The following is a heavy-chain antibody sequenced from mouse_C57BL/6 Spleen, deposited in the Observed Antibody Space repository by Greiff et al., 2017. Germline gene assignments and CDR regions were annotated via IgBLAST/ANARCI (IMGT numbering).Heavy chain of an antibody. CDR3: ARWGLRLDY. Sequence: VQLLQSGPELVKPGASVKISCKASGYAFSSSWMNWVKQRPGKGLEWIGRIYPGAGDTNYNGKFNGKATLTAYKSCSTAYMQLRILTSEDAAVYFCARWGLRLDYWGQVTTLPVSS. V-gene: IGHV1-82*01. CDR2: IYPGAGDT. CDR1: GYAFSSSW. J-gene: IGHJ2*01. D-gene: IGHD2-4*01.